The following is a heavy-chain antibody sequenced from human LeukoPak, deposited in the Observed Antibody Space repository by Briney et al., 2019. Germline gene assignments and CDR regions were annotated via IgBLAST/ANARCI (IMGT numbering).Heavy chain of an antibody. V-gene: IGHV3-11*05. CDR3: ARDNYESSGPQNF. Sequence: PGGSLRLSCAASGFTFSDYYMSWIRQAPGKGLERLSYISGTSVSTYHADSVKGRFTISRDNAKNSLYLQMNSLSAEDTAVYFCARDNYESSGPQNFWGQGTLVTVSS. CDR2: ISGTSVST. D-gene: IGHD3-22*01. J-gene: IGHJ4*02. CDR1: GFTFSDYY.